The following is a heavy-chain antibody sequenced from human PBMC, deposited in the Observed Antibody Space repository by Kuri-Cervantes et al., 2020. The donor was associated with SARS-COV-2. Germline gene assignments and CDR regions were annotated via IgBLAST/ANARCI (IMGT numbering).Heavy chain of an antibody. J-gene: IGHJ1*01. CDR2: IIPIFGTA. D-gene: IGHD2-15*01. CDR1: GGTFSSYA. Sequence: SVKVSCKASGGTFSSYAISWVRQAPGQGLEWMGGIIPIFGTANYAQKFQGRVTITADKSTSTAYMELISLTSDDTAVYYCTRDTPEAGASATRWGQYFQHWGQGTLVTVSS. CDR3: TRDTPEAGASATRWGQYFQH. V-gene: IGHV1-69*06.